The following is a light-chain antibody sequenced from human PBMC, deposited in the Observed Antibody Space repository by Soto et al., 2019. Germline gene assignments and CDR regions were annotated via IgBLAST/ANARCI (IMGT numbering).Light chain of an antibody. CDR1: QSVSSN. CDR2: GAS. J-gene: IGKJ1*01. CDR3: QQYNNWPPWT. Sequence: EIVMTQSPATLSVSPGERATLSCRASQSVSSNLAWYQQKPGQAPMLLIYGASTRAAVIPARFSGSGSGTEFTLTISSLQSEDFAVYYYQQYNNWPPWTFGQGTKVEIK. V-gene: IGKV3-15*01.